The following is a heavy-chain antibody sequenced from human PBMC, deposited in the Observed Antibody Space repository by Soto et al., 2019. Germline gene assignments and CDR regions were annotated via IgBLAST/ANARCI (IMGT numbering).Heavy chain of an antibody. CDR2: IYYSGST. CDR1: GGSISSGGYY. D-gene: IGHD3-22*01. J-gene: IGHJ5*02. Sequence: SETLSLTCTVSGGSISSGGYYWSWIRQHPGKGLEWIGYIYYSGSTYYNPSLKSRVTISVDTSKNQFSLKLSSVTAADTAVYYCARRDYDSSYNWLDPWGQGTLVTVSS. CDR3: ARRDYDSSYNWLDP. V-gene: IGHV4-31*03.